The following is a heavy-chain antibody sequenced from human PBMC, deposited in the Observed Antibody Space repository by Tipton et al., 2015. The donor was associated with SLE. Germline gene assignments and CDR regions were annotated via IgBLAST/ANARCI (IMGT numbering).Heavy chain of an antibody. V-gene: IGHV4-59*12. CDR1: GGSISSNY. D-gene: IGHD6-6*01. J-gene: IGHJ4*02. CDR3: ARDGKGAARPFDY. CDR2: IYSSGSS. Sequence: GLVKPSETLSLTCSVSGGSISSNYWSWIRQPPGKGLEWIGYIYSSGSSYSNPSLKSRVTISVDRSENQFSLKLSSVTAADTAVYYCARDGKGAARPFDYWGQGTLVTVSS.